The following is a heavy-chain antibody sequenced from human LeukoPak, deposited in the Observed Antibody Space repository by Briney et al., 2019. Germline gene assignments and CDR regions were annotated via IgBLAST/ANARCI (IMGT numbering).Heavy chain of an antibody. CDR2: SDSDGSP. J-gene: IGHJ4*02. V-gene: IGHV3-23*01. Sequence: GGSLRLSCAASGFTFGSYAITWVREAPGKGLEWVSTSDSDGSPYYADSVKGRFTISKEKSKNTLYLQMNNLRTEDTAVYYCARDYCGGDCYVDYWGQGTLVTVSS. D-gene: IGHD2-21*02. CDR1: GFTFGSYA. CDR3: ARDYCGGDCYVDY.